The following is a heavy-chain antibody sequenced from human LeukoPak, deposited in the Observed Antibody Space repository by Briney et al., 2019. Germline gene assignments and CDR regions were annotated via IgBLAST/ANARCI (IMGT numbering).Heavy chain of an antibody. CDR3: ARDDILTGYRDY. J-gene: IGHJ4*02. CDR1: GFTVSSNY. CDR2: IYSGGST. Sequence: GGSLRLSCAASGFTVSSNYMSWVRQAPGKGLEWVSVIYSGGSTYYADSVKGRFTISRDNSKNTLYLQMNSLRAEDTAVYYCARDDILTGYRDYWDQATLVTVSS. D-gene: IGHD3-9*01. V-gene: IGHV3-53*01.